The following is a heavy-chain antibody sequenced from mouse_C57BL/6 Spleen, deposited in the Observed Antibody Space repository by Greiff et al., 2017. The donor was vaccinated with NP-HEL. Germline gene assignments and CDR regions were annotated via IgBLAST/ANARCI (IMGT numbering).Heavy chain of an antibody. CDR3: ASSYYYGSFLFDY. CDR2: IDPEDGET. D-gene: IGHD1-1*01. J-gene: IGHJ2*01. CDR1: GFNIKDYY. V-gene: IGHV14-2*01. Sequence: VHVKQSGAELVKPGASVKLSCTASGFNIKDYYMHWVKQRTEQGLEWIGRIDPEDGETKYAPKFQGKATITADTSSNTAYLQLSSLTSEDTAVYYCASSYYYGSFLFDYWGQGTTLTVSS.